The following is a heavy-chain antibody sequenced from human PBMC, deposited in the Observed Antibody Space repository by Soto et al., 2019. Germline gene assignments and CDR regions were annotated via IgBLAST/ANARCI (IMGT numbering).Heavy chain of an antibody. CDR2: IIPFLDIT. CDR1: GGTFSSYS. J-gene: IGHJ6*02. CDR3: ARENGRGISFDYYYGMDA. Sequence: QVQLVQSGAEVKKPGSSVKVSCEASGGTFSSYSINWVLQAPGQGLEWMGRIIPFLDITTYAQKFQDRVTITADKSTRTGSLELRRLRSEDTSVYYCARENGRGISFDYYYGMDAWGQGTTVIVSS. D-gene: IGHD1-26*01. V-gene: IGHV1-69*08.